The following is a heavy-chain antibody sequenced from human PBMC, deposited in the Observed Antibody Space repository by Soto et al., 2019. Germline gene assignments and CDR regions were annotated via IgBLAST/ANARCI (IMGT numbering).Heavy chain of an antibody. J-gene: IGHJ4*02. CDR1: GFSFSDSV. D-gene: IGHD1-26*01. CDR3: ARDAGGQSGNFIFDS. CDR2: MWYHGRDK. V-gene: IGHV3-33*01. Sequence: QVRLVESGGGVVQPGRSLRLSCAASGFSFSDSVMHWVRQSPGEGLEWVAVMWYHGRDKFYAESVKGRFTITRDNSKNTLYLQMNSLRAEDTAVYYCARDAGGQSGNFIFDSWGQGALVTVSS.